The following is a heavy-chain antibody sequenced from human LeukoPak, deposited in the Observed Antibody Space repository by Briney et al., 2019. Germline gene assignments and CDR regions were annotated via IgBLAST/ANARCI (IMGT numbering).Heavy chain of an antibody. J-gene: IGHJ6*02. CDR1: GFTFSSYA. Sequence: GGPLRLSCAASGFTFSSYAMSWVRQAPGKGLEWVSAISGSGGSTYYADSVKGRFTISRDNSKNTLYLQMNSLRAEDTAVYYCAKVGHCSGGSCYPDYYYYGMDVWGQGTTVTVSS. CDR2: ISGSGGST. D-gene: IGHD2-15*01. CDR3: AKVGHCSGGSCYPDYYYYGMDV. V-gene: IGHV3-23*01.